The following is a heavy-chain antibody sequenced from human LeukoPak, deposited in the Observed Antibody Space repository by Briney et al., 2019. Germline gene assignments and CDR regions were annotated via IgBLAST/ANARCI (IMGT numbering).Heavy chain of an antibody. CDR3: ARQIPTVITMVRGVIGDDAFDI. Sequence: VKVSCKASGGTFSSYAISWVRQALGQGLEWMGRIIPIFGTANYAQKFQGRVTITTDESTSTAYMELSSLRSEDTAVYYCARQIPTVITMVRGVIGDDAFDIWGQGTMVTVSS. J-gene: IGHJ3*02. V-gene: IGHV1-69*05. CDR2: IIPIFGTA. D-gene: IGHD3-10*01. CDR1: GGTFSSYA.